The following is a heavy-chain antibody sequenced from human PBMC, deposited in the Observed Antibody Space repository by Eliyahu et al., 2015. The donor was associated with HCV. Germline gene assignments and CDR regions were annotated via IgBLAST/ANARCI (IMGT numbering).Heavy chain of an antibody. CDR2: INHSGST. CDR1: GGSFSGYY. D-gene: IGHD4-17*01. Sequence: QVQLQQWGAGLLKPSETLSLTCAVYGGSFSGYYWSWIRQPPGKGLEWIGKINHSGSTNYNPSLKSRVTISVDTSKNQFSLKLSSVTAADTAVYYCARTTVTTARGLPKPYGMDVWGKGTTVTVSS. CDR3: ARTTVTTARGLPKPYGMDV. J-gene: IGHJ6*04. V-gene: IGHV4-34*01.